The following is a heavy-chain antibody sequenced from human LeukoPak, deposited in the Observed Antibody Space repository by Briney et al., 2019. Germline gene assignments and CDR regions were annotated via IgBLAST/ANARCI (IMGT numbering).Heavy chain of an antibody. CDR3: AELLQGAVDY. J-gene: IGHJ4*02. CDR1: GYSISSGYY. Sequence: PSETLSLTCTVSGYSISSGYYWGWIRQPPGKGLEWIGSIYHSGSTYYNPSLKSRVTISVDTSKNQFSLKLSSVTAADTAVYYCAELLQGAVDYWGQGTLVTVSS. D-gene: IGHD2-15*01. CDR2: IYHSGST. V-gene: IGHV4-38-2*02.